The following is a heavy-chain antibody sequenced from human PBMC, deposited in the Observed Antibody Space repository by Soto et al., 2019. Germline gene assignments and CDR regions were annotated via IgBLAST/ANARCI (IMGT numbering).Heavy chain of an antibody. CDR1: GYTFSAYT. V-gene: IGHV1-3*01. CDR3: ASRRSNCSSTSCYLYFDY. CDR2: INAGSGNT. D-gene: IGHD2-2*01. J-gene: IGHJ4*02. Sequence: GASVKVSCKATGYTFSAYTMNWVRQAPGQSLEWMGWINAGSGNTKYSQNFQGRVSITRDTSASTAYMELTGLTSEDTAVYYCASRRSNCSSTSCYLYFDYWGQGTLVTVS.